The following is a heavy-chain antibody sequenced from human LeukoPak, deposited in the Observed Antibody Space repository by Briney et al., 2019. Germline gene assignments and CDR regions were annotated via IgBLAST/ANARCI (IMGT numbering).Heavy chain of an antibody. CDR3: ARDVFRSGYSYNNFYYMDV. V-gene: IGHV1-2*02. CDR2: INPNTGGT. Sequence: ASVKVSCKASGYTFSDYYIHWVRQASGQGLQWMGWINPNTGGTKSPQKFQGRLTLTRDTSISTVYMELRGLRSDDSAVYYCARDVFRSGYSYNNFYYMDVWGKGTTVSVS. J-gene: IGHJ6*03. D-gene: IGHD3-22*01. CDR1: GYTFSDYY.